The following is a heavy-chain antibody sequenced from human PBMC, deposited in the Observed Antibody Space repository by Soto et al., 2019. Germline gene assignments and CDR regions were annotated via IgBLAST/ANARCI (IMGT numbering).Heavy chain of an antibody. CDR1: GFSVSTDGVA. Sequence: HITLKESGPTLVKPTQSLTLTCTFSGFSVSTDGVAVGWIRQSPGKPLEWLALVYWNDDKRYSPSLNNRLTITRDASKDQVVLTITNMDPLDTATYFCVHSTRWLERPKLGDWFFDLWGPGTPVTVSS. J-gene: IGHJ2*01. V-gene: IGHV2-5*01. CDR2: VYWNDDK. D-gene: IGHD7-27*01. CDR3: VHSTRWLERPKLGDWFFDL.